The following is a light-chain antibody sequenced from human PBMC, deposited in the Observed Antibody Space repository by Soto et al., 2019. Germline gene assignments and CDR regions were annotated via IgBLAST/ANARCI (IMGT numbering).Light chain of an antibody. CDR1: QSISNY. V-gene: IGKV1-39*01. CDR2: AAS. CDR3: QQNFSPLWT. Sequence: DIQMTQSPSSLSASVGDRVTITCRASQSISNYLNWYQQKPGKAPKLLIYAASSRQSGVPSRFSGSGSETEFTLTISSLQPDDSATYYCQQNFSPLWTFGQGTKVEV. J-gene: IGKJ1*01.